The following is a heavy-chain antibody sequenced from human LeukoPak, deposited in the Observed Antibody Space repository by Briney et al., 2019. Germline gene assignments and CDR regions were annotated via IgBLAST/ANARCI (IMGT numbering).Heavy chain of an antibody. Sequence: GGSLRLSCAASGFTFSGSATHWVRQASGKGLKWVGRIRSKANSYATAYAASVKGRFTISRDDSKNTAYLQMNSLKTEDTAVYYCTRQGGYCSSTSCYHFDYWGQGTLVTVSS. CDR2: IRSKANSYAT. V-gene: IGHV3-73*01. J-gene: IGHJ4*02. CDR1: GFTFSGSA. CDR3: TRQGGYCSSTSCYHFDY. D-gene: IGHD2-2*01.